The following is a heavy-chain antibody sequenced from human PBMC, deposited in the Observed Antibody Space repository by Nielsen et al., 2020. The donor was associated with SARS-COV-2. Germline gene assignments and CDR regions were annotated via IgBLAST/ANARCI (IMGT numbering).Heavy chain of an antibody. CDR1: GFTLKNAW. J-gene: IGHJ4*02. CDR2: LKSNSAGGTT. CDR3: TTDRTIAARPLFDY. V-gene: IGHV3-15*01. D-gene: IGHD6-6*01. Sequence: GESLKISCAASGFTLKNAWMGWVRQDPGKGLEWVGRLKSNSAGGTTDLAAPVKGRFSISRDGSKNTFYLHMSSLKTEDAAMYYCTTDRTIAARPLFDYWGQGTRVIVSS.